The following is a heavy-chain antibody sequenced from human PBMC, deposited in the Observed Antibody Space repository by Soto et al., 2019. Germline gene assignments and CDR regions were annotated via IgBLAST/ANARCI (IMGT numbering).Heavy chain of an antibody. J-gene: IGHJ4*02. CDR1: GFTFGDYA. Sequence: PGGSLRLSCTASGFTFGDYAMSWFRQAPGKGLEWGGFIRSKAYGGTTEYAASVKGRFTISRDDSKSIAYLKMNSLKTEDTAVYYCTRVVDGYQYWGQGTLVTVSS. CDR2: IRSKAYGGTT. D-gene: IGHD5-12*01. V-gene: IGHV3-49*03. CDR3: TRVVDGYQY.